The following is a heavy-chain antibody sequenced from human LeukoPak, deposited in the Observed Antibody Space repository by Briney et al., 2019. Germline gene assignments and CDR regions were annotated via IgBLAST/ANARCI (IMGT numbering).Heavy chain of an antibody. D-gene: IGHD4-23*01. CDR3: ARAYGGNNYYYYGMDV. CDR2: LNPNSGGT. Sequence: GASVKVACKASGYTFTGYYMHWVRQAPGQGLEWMGWLNPNSGGTNYAQKFQGRVTMTRDTSISTAYMVLSRPRSDDTAVDYCARAYGGNNYYYYGMDVWGQGTTVTVSS. V-gene: IGHV1-2*02. J-gene: IGHJ6*02. CDR1: GYTFTGYY.